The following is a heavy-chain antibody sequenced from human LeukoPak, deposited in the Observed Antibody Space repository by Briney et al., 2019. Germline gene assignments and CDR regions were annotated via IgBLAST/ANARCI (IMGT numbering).Heavy chain of an antibody. CDR1: GDSISNYY. Sequence: ETPSLTCTVSGDSISNYYWSWIRQPPGKGLEWIGYIYYSGSTNYNPSLRSRVTISVDTSKNQFSLKVTSVTAADTAVYCCARGGPSYFDYWGQGTGVPVSS. J-gene: IGHJ4*02. CDR3: ARGGPSYFDY. CDR2: IYYSGST. V-gene: IGHV4-59*01.